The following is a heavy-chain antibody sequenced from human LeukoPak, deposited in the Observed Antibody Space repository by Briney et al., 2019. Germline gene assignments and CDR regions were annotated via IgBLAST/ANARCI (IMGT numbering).Heavy chain of an antibody. Sequence: SETLSLTCTVSPGSISSVYWRWIRQPPGKGLEWIGYIYYSGSTNYNPSLKSRVTISVDTSKNQFSLKLSSVTAADTAVYYCAPQDSGNYLNHLDIWGQGTVVTVSS. J-gene: IGHJ3*02. CDR1: PGSISSVY. D-gene: IGHD1-26*01. V-gene: IGHV4-59*08. CDR3: APQDSGNYLNHLDI. CDR2: IYYSGST.